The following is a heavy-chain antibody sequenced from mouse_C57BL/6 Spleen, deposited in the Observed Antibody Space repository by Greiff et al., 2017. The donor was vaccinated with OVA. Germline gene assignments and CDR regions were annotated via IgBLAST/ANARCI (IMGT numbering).Heavy chain of an antibody. CDR3: ASTLPYDYDGGAYYAMDY. CDR2: IWTGGGT. D-gene: IGHD2-4*01. V-gene: IGHV2-9-1*01. CDR1: GFSLTSYA. J-gene: IGHJ4*01. Sequence: VQLQQSGPGLVAPSQSLSITCTVSGFSLTSYAISWVRQPPGKGLEWLGVIWTGGGTNYNSALKSRLSISKDNSKSQVFLKMNSLQTDDTARYYCASTLPYDYDGGAYYAMDYWGQGTSVTVSS.